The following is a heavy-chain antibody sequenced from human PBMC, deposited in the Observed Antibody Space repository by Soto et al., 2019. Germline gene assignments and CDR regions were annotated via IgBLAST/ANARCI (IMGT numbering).Heavy chain of an antibody. V-gene: IGHV3-30*09. CDR1: GFKYTDFS. D-gene: IGHD3-22*01. CDR2: ISYDGSDK. Sequence: VQLVESGGGEVQPGRSLRLSCAASGFKYTDFSLHWVRQAPGKGLEWVAIISYDGSDKYYADSVKGRFVISRDNPKNTLYLEMNSMSPEDTAVSFCARRAWDSYCARNVWGHGTTVTVFS. J-gene: IGHJ6*02. CDR3: ARRAWDSYCARNV.